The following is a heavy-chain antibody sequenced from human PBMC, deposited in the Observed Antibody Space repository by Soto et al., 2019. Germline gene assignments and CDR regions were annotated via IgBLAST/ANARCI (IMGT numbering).Heavy chain of an antibody. CDR2: ISFAGNNK. J-gene: IGHJ4*02. V-gene: IGHV3-30*04. Sequence: VQLVESGGGVVQPGRSLRLSCVVSGFTFSSYSMHWVRQDPDMGLEWVAFISFAGNNKYYADSVKGRFTISRDNSNIMVYLEMNSLRPDDTAVYYCARDRQKALVVVAATGGFDYWCQGAPVTVSS. CDR1: GFTFSSYS. CDR3: ARDRQKALVVVAATGGFDY. D-gene: IGHD2-15*01.